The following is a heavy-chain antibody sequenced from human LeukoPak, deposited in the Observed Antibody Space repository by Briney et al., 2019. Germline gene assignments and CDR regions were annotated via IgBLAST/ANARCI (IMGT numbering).Heavy chain of an antibody. CDR2: IYYSGST. CDR3: ARAVAAAGPFY. Sequence: SETLSLTCTVSGGSISSYYWSWIRQPPGKGLEWIGYIYYSGSTNYNPSLKSRVTISVDTSKNQFSLKLSSVTAADTAVYYCARAVAAAGPFYWGQRTLVTVSS. J-gene: IGHJ4*02. CDR1: GGSISSYY. V-gene: IGHV4-59*01. D-gene: IGHD6-13*01.